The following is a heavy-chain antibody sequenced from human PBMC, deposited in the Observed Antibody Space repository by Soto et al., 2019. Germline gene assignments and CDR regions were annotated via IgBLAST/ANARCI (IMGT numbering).Heavy chain of an antibody. J-gene: IGHJ4*02. CDR3: AKTPGSGWQVLFDY. D-gene: IGHD6-19*01. CDR1: GFTFSSYA. V-gene: IGHV3-23*01. CDR2: ISGSGGST. Sequence: EVQLLESGGGLVQPGGSLRLSCAASGFTFSSYAMSWVRQAPGKGLEWVSAISGSGGSTYYADSVKGRFTISRDNSKNKLYLQINSLRAEDTSVYYCAKTPGSGWQVLFDYWGQGTLVNVSS.